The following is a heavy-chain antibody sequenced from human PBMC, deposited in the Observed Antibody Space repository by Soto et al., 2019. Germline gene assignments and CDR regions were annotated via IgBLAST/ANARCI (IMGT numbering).Heavy chain of an antibody. J-gene: IGHJ6*02. D-gene: IGHD1-1*01. CDR3: ARGTTTSAFSAMDV. CDR2: ISYDGSNK. Sequence: QVQLVESGVGVVQPGRSLRLSGAASEFTCSNNAMDWVRQAPGKGLEWVAVISYDGSNKYIAESVKGRFTISRDNSKNTLFLQMNSLRAEDTAVYYCARGTTTSAFSAMDVWGQGTTVTVSS. CDR1: EFTCSNNA. V-gene: IGHV3-30-3*01.